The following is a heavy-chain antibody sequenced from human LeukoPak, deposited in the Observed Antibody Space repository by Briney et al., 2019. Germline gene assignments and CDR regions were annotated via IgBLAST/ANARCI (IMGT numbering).Heavy chain of an antibody. J-gene: IGHJ4*02. CDR1: GFTFSSYA. CDR2: ISGSGGST. CDR3: AKGKKEGLVLRYFDWLLTPLDY. Sequence: PGGSLRLSCAASGFTFSSYAMSWVRQAPGKGLEWVSGISGSGGSTYYADSVKGRFTISRDNSKNTLYLQMNSLRAEDTAVYYCAKGKKEGLVLRYFDWLLTPLDYWGQGTLVTVS. V-gene: IGHV3-23*01. D-gene: IGHD3-9*01.